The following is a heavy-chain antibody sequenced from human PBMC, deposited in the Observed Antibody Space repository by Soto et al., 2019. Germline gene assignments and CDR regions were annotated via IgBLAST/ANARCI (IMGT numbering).Heavy chain of an antibody. CDR3: AKGGGYVGWFDP. D-gene: IGHD5-12*01. V-gene: IGHV1-18*01. CDR1: GYTFTRSG. Sequence: XSVKVSYNASGYTFTRSGISLVRHSPGQGLEWMGWISAYNGNTNYAQKLQGRVTMTRDTSTSTVYMELSRMRSEDTAVYYCAKGGGYVGWFDPWGQGTLVTVSS. J-gene: IGHJ5*02. CDR2: ISAYNGNT.